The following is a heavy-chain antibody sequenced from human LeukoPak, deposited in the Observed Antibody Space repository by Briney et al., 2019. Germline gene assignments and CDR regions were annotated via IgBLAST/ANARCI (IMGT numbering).Heavy chain of an antibody. CDR2: IYYSGST. J-gene: IGHJ5*02. D-gene: IGHD6-13*01. CDR3: ARPSPTRYSSSWQQFDP. Sequence: SETLSLTCTVSGGFISSYYWSWIRQPPGKGLEWIGYIYYSGSTYYNPSLKSRVTMSVDTSKNQFSLKLSSVTAADTAVYYCARPSPTRYSSSWQQFDPWGQGTLVTVSS. V-gene: IGHV4-59*12. CDR1: GGFISSYY.